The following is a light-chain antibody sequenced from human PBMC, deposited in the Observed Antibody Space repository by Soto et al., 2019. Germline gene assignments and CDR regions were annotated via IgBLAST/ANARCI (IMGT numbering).Light chain of an antibody. Sequence: EIVLTQSPATLSLSPGERATLSCGASQSVSSYLAWYQQKPGQAPRLLIYDASNRATGIPARFSGSGSGTDFTLTISSLEPEDFAVYYCQQRSNWQLTFGGGTKVEIK. CDR2: DAS. CDR1: QSVSSY. CDR3: QQRSNWQLT. V-gene: IGKV3-11*01. J-gene: IGKJ4*01.